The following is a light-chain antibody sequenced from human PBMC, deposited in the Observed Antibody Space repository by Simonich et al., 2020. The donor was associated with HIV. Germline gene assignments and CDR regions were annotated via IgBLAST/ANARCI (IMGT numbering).Light chain of an antibody. CDR1: QSVLYSSNSKNY. Sequence: DIVMTQSPDSLAVSLGERATINCKSSQSVLYSSNSKNYLAWYQQKPGQPPKLLIYLAYTRESGVPDRFSGSGSGTDFTLTISSLQAEDVAVYYCQQYNSTPRTFGQGTKVEIK. J-gene: IGKJ1*01. CDR2: LAY. V-gene: IGKV4-1*01. CDR3: QQYNSTPRT.